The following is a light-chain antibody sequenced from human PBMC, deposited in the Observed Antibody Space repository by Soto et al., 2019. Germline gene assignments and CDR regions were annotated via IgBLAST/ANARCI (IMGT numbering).Light chain of an antibody. Sequence: QSVLTQPPSVSGTPGQRVTISCSGGISNIATNYVHLFQQLPGTAPKVLSNRDNQRPSGVPYRFSGSKSGTSASLAISGLRSEDEAEYYCAAWDDTVRSYVFGTGTKLTVL. J-gene: IGLJ1*01. CDR3: AAWDDTVRSYV. CDR2: RDN. CDR1: ISNIATNY. V-gene: IGLV1-47*01.